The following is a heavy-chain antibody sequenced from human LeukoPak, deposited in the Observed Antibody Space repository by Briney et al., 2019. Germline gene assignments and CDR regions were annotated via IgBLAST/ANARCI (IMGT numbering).Heavy chain of an antibody. J-gene: IGHJ1*01. V-gene: IGHV3-33*08. CDR3: ARDQRPGWGEYFQH. D-gene: IGHD3-16*01. CDR2: IWYDGSNK. Sequence: PGGSLRLSCAASGFTFSNYGMHWVRQAPGKGLEWVAVIWYDGSNKYYADSVKGRFTISRDNSKNTVYLQMNSLRVEDTAVYYCARDQRPGWGEYFQHWGQGTLVTVSS. CDR1: GFTFSNYG.